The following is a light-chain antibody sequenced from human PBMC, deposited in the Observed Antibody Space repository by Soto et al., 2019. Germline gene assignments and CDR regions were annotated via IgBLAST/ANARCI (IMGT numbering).Light chain of an antibody. V-gene: IGKV3-11*01. J-gene: IGKJ2*01. CDR2: DAS. Sequence: EIVLTQSPATLSLSPGERATLSCRASQSVSTYLAWFQQKPGQPPRLLIYDASKRATGISPRFSGSGSGTEFTLTISSLQSEDFAVYYCHHYNSWPYTFGQGTKVDIK. CDR1: QSVSTY. CDR3: HHYNSWPYT.